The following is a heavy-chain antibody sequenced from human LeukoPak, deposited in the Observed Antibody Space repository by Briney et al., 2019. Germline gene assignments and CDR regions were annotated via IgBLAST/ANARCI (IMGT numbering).Heavy chain of an antibody. D-gene: IGHD3-3*01. V-gene: IGHV3-23*01. Sequence: PGGSLRLSCAASGFTFSSYAMSWVRQAPGKGLEWVSAISGSGGSTYYADSVKGRFTISRDNSKNTLYLQMNSLRAEDTAVYYCARAIEARYDFWSGTYYYGMDVWGQGTTVTVSS. CDR1: GFTFSSYA. J-gene: IGHJ6*02. CDR3: ARAIEARYDFWSGTYYYGMDV. CDR2: ISGSGGST.